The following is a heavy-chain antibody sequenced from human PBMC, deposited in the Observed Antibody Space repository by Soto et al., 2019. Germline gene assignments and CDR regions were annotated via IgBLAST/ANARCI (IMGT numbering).Heavy chain of an antibody. Sequence: QVQLVQSGAEVKKPGASVKVSCKASGYTFTSYGISWVRQAPGQGLEWMGWISAYNGNTNYAQKLQGRVTMTTDTATSTGYMELRSLRSDDTAVYYCARDSGDYYDSSGYYHFDYWGQGTLVTVSS. D-gene: IGHD3-22*01. V-gene: IGHV1-18*01. CDR3: ARDSGDYYDSSGYYHFDY. CDR1: GYTFTSYG. J-gene: IGHJ4*02. CDR2: ISAYNGNT.